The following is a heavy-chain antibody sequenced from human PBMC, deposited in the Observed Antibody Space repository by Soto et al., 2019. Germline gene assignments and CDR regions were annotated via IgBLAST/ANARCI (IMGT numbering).Heavy chain of an antibody. CDR2: ISSSGSTI. J-gene: IGHJ3*02. V-gene: IGHV3-48*03. Sequence: GGSLRLSCAASGFTFSSYEMNWARQAPGKGLEWVSYISSSGSTIYYADSVKGRFTISRDNAKNSLYLQMNSLRAEDTAVYYCARDVSAAGQNDAFDIWGQGTMVTVSS. D-gene: IGHD6-13*01. CDR3: ARDVSAAGQNDAFDI. CDR1: GFTFSSYE.